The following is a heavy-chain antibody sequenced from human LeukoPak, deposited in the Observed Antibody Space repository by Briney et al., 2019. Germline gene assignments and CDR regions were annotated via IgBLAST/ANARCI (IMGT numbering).Heavy chain of an antibody. CDR2: ISGRGIST. J-gene: IGHJ4*02. D-gene: IGHD5-12*01. Sequence: PGGSLRLSCAASGFTFSTYAMSWVRQAPGKGLEWVSFISGRGISTYYADSVKGRFTISRDNSKNTLYLQMNSLRAEDTAVYYCARDGSPSGYDSGGSDYWGQGTLVTVSS. CDR1: GFTFSTYA. V-gene: IGHV3-23*01. CDR3: ARDGSPSGYDSGGSDY.